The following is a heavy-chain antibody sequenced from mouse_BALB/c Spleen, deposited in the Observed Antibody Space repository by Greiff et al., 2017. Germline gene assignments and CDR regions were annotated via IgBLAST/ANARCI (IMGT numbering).Heavy chain of an antibody. CDR3: ARVGGAY. V-gene: IGHV5-4*02. CDR2: ISDGGSYT. D-gene: IGHD3-3*01. J-gene: IGHJ3*01. Sequence: EVHLVESGGGLVKPGGSLKLSCAASGFTFSDYYMYWVRQTPEKRLEWVATISDGGSYTYYPDSVKGRFTISRDNAKNNLYLQMSSLKSEDTAMYYCARVGGAYWGQGTLVTVSA. CDR1: GFTFSDYY.